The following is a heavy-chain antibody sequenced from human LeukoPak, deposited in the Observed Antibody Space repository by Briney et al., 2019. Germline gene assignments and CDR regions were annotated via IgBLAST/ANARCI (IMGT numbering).Heavy chain of an antibody. V-gene: IGHV3-21*01. J-gene: IGHJ3*02. Sequence: GGSLRLSCAASGFTFSSYSMNWVRQAPGKGLEGVSSISSGSIYIYYADSVRGRFTISRDNAKTSLYLQMNSLRAEDTAVYYCARRLEMGYDAFDIWGQGTMVTVSS. CDR3: ARRLEMGYDAFDI. D-gene: IGHD5-24*01. CDR2: ISSGSIYI. CDR1: GFTFSSYS.